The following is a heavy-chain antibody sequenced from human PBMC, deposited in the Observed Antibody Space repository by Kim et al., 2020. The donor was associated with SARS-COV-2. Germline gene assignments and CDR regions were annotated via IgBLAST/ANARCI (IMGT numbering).Heavy chain of an antibody. Sequence: SETLSLTCAVYGGSLSGYYWSWIRQTPGKGLEWIGKIHESGSIKYNPSLKGRVTMSIDTSKNQFSLRLTSVTAADTAFYYCTRGRAGVVPAPILGIGPHYDYFIMDVWGRGAPVIISS. V-gene: IGHV4-34*01. CDR2: IHESGSI. J-gene: IGHJ6*02. D-gene: IGHD2-2*01. CDR3: TRGRAGVVPAPILGIGPHYDYFIMDV. CDR1: GGSLSGYY.